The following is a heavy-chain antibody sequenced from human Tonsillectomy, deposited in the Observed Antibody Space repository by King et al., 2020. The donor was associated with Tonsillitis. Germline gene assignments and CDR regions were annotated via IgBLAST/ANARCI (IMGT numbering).Heavy chain of an antibody. CDR3: ARDIGDWGDY. Sequence: LQLVQSGAEVKKPGSSVMVSCKTSGGTYTDYAFSWVRQAPGQGLEWMGGIIPSFATAIYAKKFQGRVTITVDKYTSTTYMKLSSLRSEDTAVYYCARDIGDWGDYWGQGTLVTVSS. D-gene: IGHD3-10*01. CDR2: IIPSFATA. V-gene: IGHV1-69*06. CDR1: GGTYTDYA. J-gene: IGHJ4*02.